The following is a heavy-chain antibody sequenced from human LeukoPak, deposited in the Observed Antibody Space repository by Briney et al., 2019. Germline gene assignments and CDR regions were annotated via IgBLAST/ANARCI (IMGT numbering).Heavy chain of an antibody. D-gene: IGHD3-22*01. CDR2: TYYRSKWYN. CDR3: ARENDSSGYLGPVGAFDI. V-gene: IGHV6-1*01. Sequence: SQTLSLTCAISGDIVSSNSAAWNWIRQSPSRGLEWLGRTYYRSKWYNDYAVSVKSRITINPDTSKNQFSLQLNSVTPEGTAVYYCARENDSSGYLGPVGAFDIWGQGTMVTVSS. CDR1: GDIVSSNSAA. J-gene: IGHJ3*02.